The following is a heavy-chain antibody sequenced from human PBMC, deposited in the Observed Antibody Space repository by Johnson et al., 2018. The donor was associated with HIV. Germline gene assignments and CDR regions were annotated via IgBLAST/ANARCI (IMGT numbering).Heavy chain of an antibody. CDR1: GVSFSDYA. V-gene: IGHV3-33*01. CDR3: ATFDAFDI. CDR2: IWYDGSNK. J-gene: IGHJ3*02. Sequence: QVQLVESGGGVVQSGRSLRLSCAASGVSFSDYAMHWVRQAPGKGLEWVAVIWYDGSNKYYADSVKGRFTISRDNSKNTLYLQMNSLRAEDTAVYYCATFDAFDIWGQGTMVTVSS.